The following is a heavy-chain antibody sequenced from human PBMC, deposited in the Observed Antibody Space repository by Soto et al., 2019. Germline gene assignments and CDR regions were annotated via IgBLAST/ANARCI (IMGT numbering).Heavy chain of an antibody. CDR1: GGTFSSYA. CDR3: ARVGDYSNSFDY. V-gene: IGHV1-69*13. Sequence: ASVKVSCKASGGTFSSYAISWVRQAPGQGLEWMGGIIPIFGTANYAQKFQGRVTITADESTSTAYMELSSLRSEDTAVYYCARVGDYSNSFDYWGQGTLVTVSS. D-gene: IGHD4-4*01. CDR2: IIPIFGTA. J-gene: IGHJ4*02.